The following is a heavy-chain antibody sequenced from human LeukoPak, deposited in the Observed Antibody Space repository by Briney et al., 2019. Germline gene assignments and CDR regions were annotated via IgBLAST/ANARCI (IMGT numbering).Heavy chain of an antibody. CDR1: GFTFSSYA. D-gene: IGHD3-3*01. CDR3: AKTGHDFWSGGRAFDI. CDR2: ISGSGGST. J-gene: IGHJ3*02. V-gene: IGHV3-23*01. Sequence: PGGSLRLSCAASGFTFSSYAMSWVRQAPGKGLEWVSAISGSGGSTYYADSVKGRFTISRDNSKNTLYLQMNSLRAEDTAVYYCAKTGHDFWSGGRAFDIWGQGTMVTVSS.